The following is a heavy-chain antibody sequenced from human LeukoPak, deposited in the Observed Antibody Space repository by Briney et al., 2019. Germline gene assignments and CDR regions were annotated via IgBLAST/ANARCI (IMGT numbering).Heavy chain of an antibody. CDR2: IGTAGEI. J-gene: IGHJ6*03. V-gene: IGHV3-13*01. D-gene: IGHD1-26*01. CDR1: GFTFSSYD. CDR3: ARDAGATNYYYYYMDV. Sequence: GGSLRLSCAASGFTFSSYDIHWVRQATGKGLEWVSGIGTAGEIYCPGSVKGRFTISRENAKNSLYLQMNSLRAGDTAVYYCARDAGATNYYYYYMDVWGKGTTVTISS.